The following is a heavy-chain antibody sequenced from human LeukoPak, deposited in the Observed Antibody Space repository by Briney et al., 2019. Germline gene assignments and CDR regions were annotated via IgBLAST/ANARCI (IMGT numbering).Heavy chain of an antibody. D-gene: IGHD3-10*01. Sequence: GRSLRLSCAASGFTFSSYAMRWVRQAPGKGLEWVAVISYDGSNKYYADSVKGRFTISRDNSKNTLYLQMNSLRAEDTAVYYCARDSQYYYGSGGDLDYWGQGTLVTVSS. V-gene: IGHV3-30*04. CDR3: ARDSQYYYGSGGDLDY. J-gene: IGHJ4*02. CDR1: GFTFSSYA. CDR2: ISYDGSNK.